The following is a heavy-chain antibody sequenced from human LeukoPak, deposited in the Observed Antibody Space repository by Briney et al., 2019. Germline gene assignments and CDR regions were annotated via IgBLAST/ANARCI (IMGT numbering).Heavy chain of an antibody. CDR1: GGSFSGYY. V-gene: IGHV4-34*01. Sequence: SETLSLTCAVYGGSFSGYYWSWIRQPPGKGLEWIGYIYRSGSTYYNPSLKSRVTISVDRSKNQFSLKLSSVTAADTAVYYCARGLPAISAYSGSYLFDYWGQGTLVTVSS. CDR3: ARGLPAISAYSGSYLFDY. CDR2: IYRSGST. D-gene: IGHD1-26*01. J-gene: IGHJ4*02.